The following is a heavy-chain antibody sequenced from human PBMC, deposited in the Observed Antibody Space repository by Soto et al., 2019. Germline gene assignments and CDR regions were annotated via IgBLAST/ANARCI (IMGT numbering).Heavy chain of an antibody. J-gene: IGHJ4*02. CDR2: ISSSSTFT. V-gene: IGHV3-21*01. Sequence: PGGSLRLSCVASGFTFSDYSVSWVRQAPGKGLEWLSSISSSSTFTHYADSVKGRFTISRDNAKNSLCLQMNSLRAEDTAVYYCAAPYSTGHRLLGYWGQGTLVTVSS. CDR1: GFTFSDYS. D-gene: IGHD6-19*01. CDR3: AAPYSTGHRLLGY.